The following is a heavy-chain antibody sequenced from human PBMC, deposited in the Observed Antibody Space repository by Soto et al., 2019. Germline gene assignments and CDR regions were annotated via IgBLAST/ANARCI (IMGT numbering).Heavy chain of an antibody. CDR3: ALGEYRYGWGFHY. D-gene: IGHD5-18*01. V-gene: IGHV1-69*02. CDR1: GGTFSSYT. CDR2: IIPLLGIA. Sequence: QVQLVQSGAVAKKPGSSVKVSCKASGGTFSSYTISWVRQAPGPGLEWMGRIIPLLGIANYAHRFQGRVTSTADKSTSTAYMELSSLRSEDTAVDYFALGEYRYGWGFHYWGQGTLVTVTS. J-gene: IGHJ4*02.